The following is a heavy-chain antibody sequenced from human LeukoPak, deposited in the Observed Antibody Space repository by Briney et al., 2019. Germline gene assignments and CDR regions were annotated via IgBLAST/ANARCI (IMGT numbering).Heavy chain of an antibody. CDR2: IRHDGSYQ. V-gene: IGHV3-30*02. CDR1: GFTFSSYG. Sequence: SCAXFGFTFSSYGMHWVRQTPGKGLEWVAFIRHDGSYQQYADSVKGRFTVSRDNSKDTVYLQMNSLRTEDTAVYYCAKNRDSSDYPRDFDFWGQGTLVTVSS. CDR3: AKNRDSSDYPRDFDF. J-gene: IGHJ4*02. D-gene: IGHD3-22*01.